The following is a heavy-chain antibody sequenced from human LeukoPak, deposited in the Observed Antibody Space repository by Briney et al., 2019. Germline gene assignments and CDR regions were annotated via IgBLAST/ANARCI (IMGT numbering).Heavy chain of an antibody. CDR1: GITFTSHA. D-gene: IGHD5-24*01. CDR2: ISGSGGHT. J-gene: IGHJ6*03. Sequence: SGGSLRLSCAASGITFTSHATSWVRQAPGKGLEWVSLISGSGGHTYYGDSVKGRFTISRDNSKSTLYLQMNSLRAEDTAVYYCAKGGVATMRDGYNYYYYYMEVWGRGTTVTVSS. CDR3: AKGGVATMRDGYNYYYYYMEV. V-gene: IGHV3-23*01.